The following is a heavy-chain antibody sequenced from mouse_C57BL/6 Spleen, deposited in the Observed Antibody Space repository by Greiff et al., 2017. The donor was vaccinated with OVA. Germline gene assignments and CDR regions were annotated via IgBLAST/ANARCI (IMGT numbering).Heavy chain of an antibody. J-gene: IGHJ4*01. V-gene: IGHV2-5*01. CDR1: GFSLTSYG. CDR3: AKNRYGHDRDAMDY. D-gene: IGHD2-2*01. CDR2: IWRGGST. Sequence: QVQLQQSGPGLVQPSQSLSITCTVSGFSLTSYGVHWVRQSPGKGLEWLGVIWRGGSTDYNAAFMSRLSITKDNSTSHVFFNMNSLQADDTAIYYSAKNRYGHDRDAMDYWGQGTSVTVSS.